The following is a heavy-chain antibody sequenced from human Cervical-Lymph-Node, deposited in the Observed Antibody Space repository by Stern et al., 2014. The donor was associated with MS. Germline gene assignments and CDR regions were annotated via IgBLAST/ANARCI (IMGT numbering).Heavy chain of an antibody. D-gene: IGHD1-1*01. CDR1: GFTVSRDY. Sequence: EVQLLESGGGVIHPGGSLRLSCTASGFTVSRDYMTWVRQAPGKGLEWVSLITNVGSTFYTDSVKGRFTISRDDSKNTVYLHMTSLRAEDTAMYYCARDTSSPERSDWWGQGTLVTVSS. CDR3: ARDTSSPERSDW. V-gene: IGHV3-53*01. CDR2: ITNVGST. J-gene: IGHJ4*02.